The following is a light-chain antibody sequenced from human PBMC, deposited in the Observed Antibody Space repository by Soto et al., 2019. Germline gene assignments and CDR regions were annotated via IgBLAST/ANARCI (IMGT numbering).Light chain of an antibody. CDR1: QGISSY. J-gene: IGKJ4*01. CDR2: AAS. CDR3: QQYYSYPLT. Sequence: AIRMTQSPSSFSASTVDRVTITCRASQGISSYLAWYQQKPGKAPKLLVYAASTLQSGVPSRFSGSGSGTDFTLTISCLQSEDFATYYCQQYYSYPLTFGGGTKVDIK. V-gene: IGKV1-8*01.